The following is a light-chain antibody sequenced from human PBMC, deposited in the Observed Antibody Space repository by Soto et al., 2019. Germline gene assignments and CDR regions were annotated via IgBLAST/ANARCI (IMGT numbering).Light chain of an antibody. CDR3: LQRSNWPPLLS. CDR2: DAS. V-gene: IGKV3-11*01. CDR1: QSVTTY. J-gene: IGKJ4*01. Sequence: EIVLTQSPATLSLSPGERATLSCRASQSVTTYLAWYQQKPGQAPRLLIYDASSRATGIPARFSGSGSGTDFTLTISSLEPEDFAFYYCLQRSNWPPLLSFXGGTKVDIK.